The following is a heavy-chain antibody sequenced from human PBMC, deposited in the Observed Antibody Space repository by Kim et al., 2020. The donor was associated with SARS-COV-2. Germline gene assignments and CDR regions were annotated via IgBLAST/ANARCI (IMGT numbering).Heavy chain of an antibody. D-gene: IGHD3-22*01. V-gene: IGHV1-2*06. CDR1: GYTFTGYY. J-gene: IGHJ5*02. Sequence: ASVKVSCKASGYTFTGYYMHWVRQAPGQGLEWMGRINPNSGGTNYAQKFQGRVTMTRDTSISTAYMELSRLRSDDTAVYYCARAAEMAYYYDSNGPRFSWFDPWGQGTLVTVSS. CDR3: ARAAEMAYYYDSNGPRFSWFDP. CDR2: INPNSGGT.